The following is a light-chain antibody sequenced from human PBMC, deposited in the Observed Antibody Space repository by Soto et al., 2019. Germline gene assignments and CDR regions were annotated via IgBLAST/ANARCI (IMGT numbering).Light chain of an antibody. V-gene: IGLV1-40*01. Sequence: QSVLTQPPSVSGAPGQRVTMSCTGSSSNIGAGYDVHWYQQLPGTAPKLLIYGNSNRPSGAPDRFSGSKSGTSASLAITGLQAEDEADYYCQTYDSSLSKRVFGGGTKVTVL. CDR2: GNS. J-gene: IGLJ2*01. CDR1: SSNIGAGYD. CDR3: QTYDSSLSKRV.